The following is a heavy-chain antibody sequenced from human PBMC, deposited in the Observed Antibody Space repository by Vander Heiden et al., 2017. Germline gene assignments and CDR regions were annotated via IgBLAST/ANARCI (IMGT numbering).Heavy chain of an antibody. J-gene: IGHJ4*02. CDR3: ARAGRRWLQYLDY. Sequence: EVQLVESGGGLVKTGGSLRLSCAASGFTFSSYSMNWVRQAPGKGLEWVSSISSSSSYIYYADSVKGRFTISRDNAKNSLYLQMNSLRAEDTAVYYCARAGRRWLQYLDYWGQGTLVTVSS. CDR2: ISSSSSYI. CDR1: GFTFSSYS. V-gene: IGHV3-21*01. D-gene: IGHD5-12*01.